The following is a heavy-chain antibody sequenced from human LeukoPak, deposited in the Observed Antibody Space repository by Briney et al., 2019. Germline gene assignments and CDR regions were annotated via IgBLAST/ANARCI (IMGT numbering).Heavy chain of an antibody. J-gene: IGHJ4*02. CDR1: GGSISSYY. V-gene: IGHV4-4*09. CDR2: IYTSGST. Sequence: PSETLSLTCTVSGGSISSYYWSWIRQPPGKGLEWIGYIYTSGSTNYNPSLKSRVTISVDTSKNQFSLKLSSVTAADTAVYYCARHVNQWFGEFLYWAQGTLVTVSS. D-gene: IGHD3-10*01. CDR3: ARHVNQWFGEFLY.